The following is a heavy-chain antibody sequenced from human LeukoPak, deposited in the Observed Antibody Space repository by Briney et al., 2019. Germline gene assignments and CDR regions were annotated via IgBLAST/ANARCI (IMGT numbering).Heavy chain of an antibody. D-gene: IGHD3-10*01. Sequence: PGGSLRLSCAASGFTVGTKYMNWVRQAPGKGLEWVSILYSGGDTYYADSVKGRFTTSRDNSRNTLSLQMNSLRVEDTAVYYCARVGDHYHWYFDLWGRGTLVTVSS. J-gene: IGHJ2*01. CDR2: LYSGGDT. V-gene: IGHV3-53*01. CDR1: GFTVGTKY. CDR3: ARVGDHYHWYFDL.